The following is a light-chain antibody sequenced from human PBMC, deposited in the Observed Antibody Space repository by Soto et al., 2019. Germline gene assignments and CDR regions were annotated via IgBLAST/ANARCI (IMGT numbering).Light chain of an antibody. CDR3: QHPGT. V-gene: IGKV1-5*01. CDR2: DAS. Sequence: DIQMTQSPSTLSASVGDRVTITCRASQSISSWLAWYQQKPGKAPKLLIYDASSLESGVPSRFSGSGSATEFTLTISSLQPDDFATYYCQHPGTFGQGTKVEIK. J-gene: IGKJ1*01. CDR1: QSISSW.